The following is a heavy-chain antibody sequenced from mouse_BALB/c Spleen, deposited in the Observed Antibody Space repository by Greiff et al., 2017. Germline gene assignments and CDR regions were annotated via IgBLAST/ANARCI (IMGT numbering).Heavy chain of an antibody. CDR2: IDPSDSYT. V-gene: IGHV1-69*02. CDR3: ARGGDYDAYAMDY. CDR1: GYTFTSYW. J-gene: IGHJ4*01. D-gene: IGHD2-4*01. Sequence: QVQLQQPGAELVKPGASVKLSCKASGYTFTSYWMHWVKQRPGQGLEWIGEIDPSDSYTNYNQKFKGKATLTVDKSSSTAYMQLSSLTSEDSAVYYCARGGDYDAYAMDYWGQGTSVTVSS.